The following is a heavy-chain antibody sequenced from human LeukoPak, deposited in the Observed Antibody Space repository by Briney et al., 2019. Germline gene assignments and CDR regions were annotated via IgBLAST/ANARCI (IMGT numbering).Heavy chain of an antibody. CDR3: ARYGYCSSTSCYWNYYYMDV. D-gene: IGHD2-2*01. CDR1: GYSFTSYW. CDR2: IYPGDSDT. J-gene: IGHJ6*03. Sequence: GESLKISCKGSGYSFTSYWIGWVRQMPGKGLEGMGIIYPGDSDTRYSPSFQGQVTISADKSISTAYLQWSSLKASDTAMYYCARYGYCSSTSCYWNYYYMDVWGKGTTVTVSS. V-gene: IGHV5-51*01.